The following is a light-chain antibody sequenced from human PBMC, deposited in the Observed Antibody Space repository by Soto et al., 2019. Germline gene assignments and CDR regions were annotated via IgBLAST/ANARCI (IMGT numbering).Light chain of an antibody. CDR1: NSNIGSNT. V-gene: IGLV1-44*01. CDR2: SNS. Sequence: QSVLTQPLSASGTPGQRVTISCSGSNSNIGSNTVNWYQQLPGTAPKLLIYSNSQRPSGVPGRFSDSKSGTSASLAISGLQSEDEADYYCASWDDSLNGVVFGGGTKLTVL. CDR3: ASWDDSLNGVV. J-gene: IGLJ2*01.